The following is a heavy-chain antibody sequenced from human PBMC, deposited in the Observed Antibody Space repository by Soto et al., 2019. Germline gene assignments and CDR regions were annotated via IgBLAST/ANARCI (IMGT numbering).Heavy chain of an antibody. Sequence: QVQLVQSGADVKKPGASVKVSCKTSGYNFIENAVHWVRQAPGQGLEWMGWINCDNGNTKYSRKMQGRLTISRAKSATTVYMELSALTSADTAVYFCASADGGRAWPYWGQGSLVSVSS. CDR3: ASADGGRAWPY. CDR2: INCDNGNT. J-gene: IGHJ4*02. D-gene: IGHD4-17*01. V-gene: IGHV1-3*01. CDR1: GYNFIENA.